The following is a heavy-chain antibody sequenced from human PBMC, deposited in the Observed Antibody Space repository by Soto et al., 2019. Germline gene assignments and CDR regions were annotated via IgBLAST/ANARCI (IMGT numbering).Heavy chain of an antibody. D-gene: IGHD6-13*01. Sequence: QVQLVESGGGVVQPGRSLRLSCAASGFTFSSYAMHWVRQAPGKGLEWVAVISYDGSNKYYADSVKGRFTISRDNSKNTLYLQMNSLRAEDPAVYYCARDQGSIAAAGYYFDYWGQGTLVTVSS. J-gene: IGHJ4*02. CDR2: ISYDGSNK. CDR1: GFTFSSYA. V-gene: IGHV3-30-3*01. CDR3: ARDQGSIAAAGYYFDY.